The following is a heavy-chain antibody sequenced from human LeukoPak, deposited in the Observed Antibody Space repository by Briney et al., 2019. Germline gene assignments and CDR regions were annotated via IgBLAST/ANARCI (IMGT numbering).Heavy chain of an antibody. Sequence: GGALRLSCVASGFTFSSYTMNWVRQAPGRGLDGVSSITRSSLNIYFQASVRGRFTISRDNAQTSLFLQMNILRGEGPALSLCAGISCSGGTCYYYFDYWGQGTLVTVS. J-gene: IGHJ4*02. D-gene: IGHD2-15*01. CDR2: ITRSSLNI. V-gene: IGHV3-21*04. CDR1: GFTFSSYT. CDR3: AGISCSGGTCYYYFDY.